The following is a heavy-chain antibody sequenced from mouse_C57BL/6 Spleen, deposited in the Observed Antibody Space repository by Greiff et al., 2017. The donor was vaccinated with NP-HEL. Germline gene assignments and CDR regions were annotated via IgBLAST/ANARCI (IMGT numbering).Heavy chain of an antibody. CDR3: ARHELRYLDY. D-gene: IGHD1-1*01. CDR1: GFTFSDYY. J-gene: IGHJ2*01. Sequence: EVKLVESGGGLVQPGGSLKLSCAASGFTFSDYYMYWVRQTPEKRLEWVAYISNGGGSTYYLDTVKGRFTISRDNAKNTLYLQMSRLKSEDTAMYYCARHELRYLDYWGQGTTLTVSS. V-gene: IGHV5-12*01. CDR2: ISNGGGST.